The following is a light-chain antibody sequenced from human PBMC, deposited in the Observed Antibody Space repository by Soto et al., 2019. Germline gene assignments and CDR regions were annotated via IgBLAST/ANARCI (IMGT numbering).Light chain of an antibody. CDR2: KDS. Sequence: SYELTQPPSVSVSPGQTARITCSGDALQKQYAYWYQQKPGQAPVLAIYKDSERPSGIPERFSGSSSGTTVTLTISGVQAEDEADYYCQSADSSGTYPGVVFGGGTKLTVL. J-gene: IGLJ2*01. CDR3: QSADSSGTYPGVV. V-gene: IGLV3-25*02. CDR1: ALQKQY.